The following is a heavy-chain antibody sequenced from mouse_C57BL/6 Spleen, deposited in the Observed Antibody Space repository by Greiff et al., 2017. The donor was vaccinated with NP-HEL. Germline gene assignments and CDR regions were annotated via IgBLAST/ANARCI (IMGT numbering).Heavy chain of an antibody. V-gene: IGHV14-3*01. CDR1: GFNIKNTY. D-gene: IGHD1-1*01. CDR3: AIYSLDITTVVATDY. CDR2: IDPANGNT. J-gene: IGHJ2*01. Sequence: VQLKESVAELVRPGASVKLSCTASGFNIKNTYIHWVKQRPEQGLEWIGRIDPANGNTKYAPKFQGKATITADTSSNTAYLQLSSLTSEDTAIYYCAIYSLDITTVVATDYWGQGTTLTVSS.